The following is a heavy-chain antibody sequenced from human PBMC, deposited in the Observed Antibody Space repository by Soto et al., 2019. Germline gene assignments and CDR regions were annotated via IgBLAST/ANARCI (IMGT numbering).Heavy chain of an antibody. CDR3: AHSRKSYYDILTGYNY. Sequence: QITLKESGPTLVKPTQTLTLTCTFSGFSLSTSGVGVAWIRQPPGKALEWLALIYWDDDKRYSPSLKSRLTITKDTSKNQVVLTMTNMDPGDTSTYYWAHSRKSYYDILTGYNYWGQGTLVTVSS. J-gene: IGHJ4*02. D-gene: IGHD3-9*01. V-gene: IGHV2-5*02. CDR2: IYWDDDK. CDR1: GFSLSTSGVG.